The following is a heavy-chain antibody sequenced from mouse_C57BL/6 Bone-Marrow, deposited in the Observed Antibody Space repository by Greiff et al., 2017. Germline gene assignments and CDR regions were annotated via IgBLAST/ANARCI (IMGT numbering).Heavy chain of an antibody. CDR3: ARRLGYYTWYFDV. V-gene: IGHV5-17*01. CDR2: ISSGSSTI. CDR1: GFTFSDYG. Sequence: EVQLMESGGGLVKPGGSLKLSCAASGFTFSDYGMHWVRQAPEKGLEWVAYISSGSSTIYYADTVKGRFTISRDNAKNTLFLQMTSLRSEDTAMYYCARRLGYYTWYFDVWGTGTTVTVSS. J-gene: IGHJ1*03. D-gene: IGHD2-3*01.